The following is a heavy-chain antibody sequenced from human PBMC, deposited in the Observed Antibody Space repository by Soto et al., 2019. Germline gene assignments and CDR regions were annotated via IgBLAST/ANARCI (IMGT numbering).Heavy chain of an antibody. D-gene: IGHD3-3*01. Sequence: SETLSLTCTVSGGSISSGGYYWSWIRQHPGKGLEWIGYIYYSGSTYYNPSLKSRVTISVDTSKNQFSLKLSSVTAADTAVYYCAREVTIFGVVNKKWFDPWGQGTMGTVSS. CDR3: AREVTIFGVVNKKWFDP. V-gene: IGHV4-31*03. CDR1: GGSISSGGYY. J-gene: IGHJ5*02. CDR2: IYYSGST.